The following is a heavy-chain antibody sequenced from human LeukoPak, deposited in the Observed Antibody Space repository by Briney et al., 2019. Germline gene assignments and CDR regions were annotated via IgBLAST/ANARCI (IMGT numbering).Heavy chain of an antibody. CDR1: GFTFSSYA. V-gene: IGHV3-23*01. Sequence: GGSLRLSCAASGFTFSSYAMSWVRQAPGKGLEWVSAISGSGGSTYYADSVKGRFTISRDNSKNTLSLQMNSLRAEDTAVYYCAKDGGIAAAGTSVYFDYWGQGTLVTVSS. CDR2: ISGSGGST. D-gene: IGHD6-13*01. CDR3: AKDGGIAAAGTSVYFDY. J-gene: IGHJ4*02.